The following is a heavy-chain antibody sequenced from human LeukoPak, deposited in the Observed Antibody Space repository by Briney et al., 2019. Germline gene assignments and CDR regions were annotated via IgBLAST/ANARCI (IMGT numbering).Heavy chain of an antibody. D-gene: IGHD1-1*01. CDR1: GGPFSDHY. V-gene: IGHV4-34*01. J-gene: IGHJ3*02. CDR3: ARGHWNSFDI. CDR2: INHSGST. Sequence: SETLSLTCGVYGGPFSDHYWSWIRQTPGKGLEWIGEINHSGSTNYNPSLKSRVTISVDTSKNQFSLQLNSVTPEDTAVYYCARGHWNSFDIWGQGTMVTVSS.